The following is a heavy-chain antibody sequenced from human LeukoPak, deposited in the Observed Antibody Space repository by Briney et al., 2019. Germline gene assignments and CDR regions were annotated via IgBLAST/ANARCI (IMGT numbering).Heavy chain of an antibody. CDR2: MNPNSGNT. D-gene: IGHD3-9*01. CDR3: AMPLTAYDAFDI. J-gene: IGHJ3*02. V-gene: IGHV1-8*01. Sequence: ASVKVSCKXSGYTFTSYDINWVRQATGQGLEWMGWMNPNSGNTGYAQKFQGRVTMTRSTPISTAYMELSSLRSEDTAVYYCAMPLTAYDAFDIWGQGTMVTVSS. CDR1: GYTFTSYD.